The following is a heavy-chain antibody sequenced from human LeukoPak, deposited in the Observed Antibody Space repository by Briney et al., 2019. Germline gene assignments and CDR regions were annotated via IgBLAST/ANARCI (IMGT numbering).Heavy chain of an antibody. CDR1: GFTFTTYA. J-gene: IGHJ4*02. V-gene: IGHV3-23*01. CDR2: ISGSGGST. Sequence: PGGSLRLSCAASGFTFTTYAMTWVRQAPGKGLEWVSVISGSGGSTYYADSVKGRFTISRANSKNTLYLQMNSLRAEDTAVYYCAKGGLNYFDYWGQGTLVSVSS. CDR3: AKGGLNYFDY. D-gene: IGHD1-26*01.